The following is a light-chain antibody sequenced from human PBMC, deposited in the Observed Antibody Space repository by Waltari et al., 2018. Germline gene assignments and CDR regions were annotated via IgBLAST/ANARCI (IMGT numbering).Light chain of an antibody. J-gene: IGKJ4*01. V-gene: IGKV1-9*01. CDR3: HQVNTYPLT. CDR1: QGISSY. CDR2: AAS. Sequence: DIQLTQSPSFLSASVGDRVTITCRASQGISSYLTWFQQKPGKAPKRLIFAASPLQSGVPSRFSGSGSGTEFTLTISSLQPEDFATYYCHQVNTYPLTFGGGTRVEVK.